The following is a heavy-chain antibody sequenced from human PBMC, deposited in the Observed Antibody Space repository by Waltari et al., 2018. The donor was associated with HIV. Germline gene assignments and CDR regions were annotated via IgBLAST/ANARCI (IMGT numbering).Heavy chain of an antibody. CDR1: GFRVGAFV. V-gene: IGHV3-49*03. D-gene: IGHD4-4*01. CDR2: IRSRTYGGAT. Sequence: EVQLVEFGGGLVEPGGSLRLSCTGFGFRVGAFVIIGFRQAPGKGLEWVGLIRSRTYGGATEYAASGKGRFTISRDDLKSVAYLQMNSLKTEDTAVYYCTRSSKLDYWGQGTLVTVSS. J-gene: IGHJ4*02. CDR3: TRSSKLDY.